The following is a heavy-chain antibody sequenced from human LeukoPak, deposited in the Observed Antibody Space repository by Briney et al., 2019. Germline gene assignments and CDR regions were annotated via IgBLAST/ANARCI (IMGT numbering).Heavy chain of an antibody. CDR3: ARGTAATAGIDY. D-gene: IGHD6-13*01. CDR1: GFTFSNYW. Sequence: GGSLRLSCAASGFTFSNYWMSWVRQAPGKGLEWVANIKPDGSDKYYVDSVKGRFTVSRDNAKNTLFLQMNRLRVEDTAVYYCARGTAATAGIDYWGQGTLVTVSS. J-gene: IGHJ4*02. CDR2: IKPDGSDK. V-gene: IGHV3-7*01.